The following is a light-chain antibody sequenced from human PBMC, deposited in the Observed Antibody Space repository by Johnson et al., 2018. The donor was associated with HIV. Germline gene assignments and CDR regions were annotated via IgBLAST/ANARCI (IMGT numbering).Light chain of an antibody. CDR1: SSNIGNNY. V-gene: IGLV1-51*02. J-gene: IGLJ1*01. CDR3: GTWDSILSAYV. Sequence: QSVLTQPPSVSAAPGQKVTISCSGSSSNIGNNYVSWYQQLPGTAPKLLIYENNKRPSGIPDRFSGSKSGTSATLGITGLQTGDEADYYCGTWDSILSAYVFGTGTKVTV. CDR2: ENN.